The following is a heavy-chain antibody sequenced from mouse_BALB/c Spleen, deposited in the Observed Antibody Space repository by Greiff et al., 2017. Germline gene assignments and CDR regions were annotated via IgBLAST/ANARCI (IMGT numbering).Heavy chain of an antibody. V-gene: IGHV1S34*01. CDR1: GYSFTGYY. CDR2: ISCYNGAT. J-gene: IGHJ2*01. D-gene: IGHD1-1*01. CDR3: AREDYYGSSSIGDY. Sequence: LVKTGASVKISCKASGYSFTGYYMHWVKQSHGKSLEWIGYISCYNGATSYNQKFKGKATFTVDTSSSTAYMQFNSLTSEDSAVYYCAREDYYGSSSIGDYWGQGTTLTVSS.